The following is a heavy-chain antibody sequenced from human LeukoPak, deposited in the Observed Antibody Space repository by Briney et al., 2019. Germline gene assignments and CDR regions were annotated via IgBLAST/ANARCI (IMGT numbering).Heavy chain of an antibody. CDR2: IYTSGST. CDR1: GGSINSYY. Sequence: PSETLSLTCTVSGGSINSYYWSWIRQPAGKGLEWIGRIYTSGSTNYNPSLKSRVTMSVGTSKNQFSLKLSSVTAADTAVYYCARDWYRSSTSCGNWFDPWGQGTLVTVSS. D-gene: IGHD2-2*01. V-gene: IGHV4-4*07. CDR3: ARDWYRSSTSCGNWFDP. J-gene: IGHJ5*02.